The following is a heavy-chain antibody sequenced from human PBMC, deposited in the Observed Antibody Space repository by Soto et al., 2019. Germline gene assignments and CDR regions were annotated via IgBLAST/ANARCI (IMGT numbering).Heavy chain of an antibody. J-gene: IGHJ4*02. Sequence: ASVKVSCKASGYTFTSYGISWVRQAPGQGLEWMGRINASSGSTSYAQKFQGRVTMTRDTSTSTVYMELSSLRSEDTAVYYCAKVYNDFWSGYPFYFDYWGLGTLVTVS. CDR2: INASSGST. CDR1: GYTFTSYG. CDR3: AKVYNDFWSGYPFYFDY. V-gene: IGHV1-46*01. D-gene: IGHD3-3*01.